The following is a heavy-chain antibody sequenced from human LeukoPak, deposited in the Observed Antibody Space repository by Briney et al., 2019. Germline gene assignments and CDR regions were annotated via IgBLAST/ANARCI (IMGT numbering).Heavy chain of an antibody. V-gene: IGHV1-18*01. CDR1: GYTFTSYG. J-gene: IGHJ4*02. Sequence: GASVKVSCKASGYTFTSYGISWVRQAPGQGLEWMGWISAYNGNTNYAQKLQGRVTMTTDTSTSTAYMELRSLRSDDTAVYYCARTDYGDYGSPYYFDYWGQGTLVTVSS. CDR2: ISAYNGNT. D-gene: IGHD4-17*01. CDR3: ARTDYGDYGSPYYFDY.